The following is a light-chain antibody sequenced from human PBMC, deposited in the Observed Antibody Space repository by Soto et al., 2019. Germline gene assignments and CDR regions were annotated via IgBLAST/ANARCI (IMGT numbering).Light chain of an antibody. CDR1: QSISSN. Sequence: DIQMTQSPSSLSASVGDRATITCRASQSISSNLNWYQQKPGEAPKLLIYVAYSLQSGVPSRFSGSESGTDYTLTISSLQPDDVGTYYCQQSYSTPYTFGQGTKLEIK. CDR2: VAY. V-gene: IGKV1-39*01. CDR3: QQSYSTPYT. J-gene: IGKJ2*01.